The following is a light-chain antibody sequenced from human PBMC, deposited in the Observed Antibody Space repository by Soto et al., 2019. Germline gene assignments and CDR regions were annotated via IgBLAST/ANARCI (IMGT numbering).Light chain of an antibody. V-gene: IGLV1-51*02. CDR3: GTWDSSLSAVV. CDR1: SSNIGNNY. CDR2: ENN. Sequence: QSALTQPPSVSAAPGQTVTISCSGSSSNIGNNYVSWYQQLPGTAPKLLIYENNKRPSGIPDRFSGSKSGTSATLGITGPQTGDEADYYCGTWDSSLSAVVFGGGTKLTVL. J-gene: IGLJ2*01.